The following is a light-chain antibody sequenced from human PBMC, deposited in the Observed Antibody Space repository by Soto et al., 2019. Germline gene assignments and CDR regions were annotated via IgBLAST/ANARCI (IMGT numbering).Light chain of an antibody. J-gene: IGKJ5*01. CDR1: QSIGTC. V-gene: IGKV1-39*01. Sequence: GDRVTITCRASQSIGTCLAWYQQNPGKAPKLLIYAASSLQSGVPSRFSGSGSGTDFTLTISSLQPEDFATYYCQQSYSTPFTFGQGTRLEIK. CDR2: AAS. CDR3: QQSYSTPFT.